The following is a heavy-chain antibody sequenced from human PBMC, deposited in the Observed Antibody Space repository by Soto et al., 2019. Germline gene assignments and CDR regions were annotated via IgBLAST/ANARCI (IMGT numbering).Heavy chain of an antibody. V-gene: IGHV6-1*01. J-gene: IGHJ6*03. CDR2: TYYRSRWYN. Sequence: QVQLQESGPGLVKPSQTLSLTCAISGDSVSSNSSAWNWIRLSPSRGLDWLARTYYRSRWYNDYAVSVTSPITVNPDTSKNQFSLQLTSVTPEDTAVYYCAGTTSHQWYYMDVWGKETTVTVSS. CDR1: GDSVSSNSSA. CDR3: AGTTSHQWYYMDV. D-gene: IGHD1-7*01.